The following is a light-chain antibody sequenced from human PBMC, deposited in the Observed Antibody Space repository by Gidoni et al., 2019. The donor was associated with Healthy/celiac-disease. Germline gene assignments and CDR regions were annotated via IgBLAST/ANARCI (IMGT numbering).Light chain of an antibody. CDR2: DAS. CDR3: QQSGT. Sequence: DIQMTQSPSTLSASVGDRVTITCRASQSISSWLAWYQQKPGKAPKLLIYDASSLESGVPSRFSGSGSGTEFNLNISSLQPDDFATYYCQQSGTFGQXTKLEIK. CDR1: QSISSW. J-gene: IGKJ2*01. V-gene: IGKV1-5*01.